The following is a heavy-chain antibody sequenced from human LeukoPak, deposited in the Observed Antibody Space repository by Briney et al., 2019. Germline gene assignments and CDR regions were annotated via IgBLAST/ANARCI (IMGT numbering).Heavy chain of an antibody. V-gene: IGHV1-8*01. CDR1: GYTFTSYD. D-gene: IGHD6-13*01. J-gene: IGHJ4*02. CDR2: MNPNSGNT. Sequence: GASVKVSCKASGYTFTSYDINWVRQATGQGLEWMGWMNPNSGNTGYAQKFQGRVTMTRNTSISTAYMELSSLRSEDTAVYYCARTITRIAAADYWGQGTLVTVSS. CDR3: ARTITRIAAADY.